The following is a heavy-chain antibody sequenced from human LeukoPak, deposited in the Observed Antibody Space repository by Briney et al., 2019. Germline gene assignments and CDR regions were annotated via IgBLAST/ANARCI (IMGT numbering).Heavy chain of an antibody. D-gene: IGHD1-26*01. J-gene: IGHJ4*02. CDR2: INTNTGNP. CDR1: GYTFTSYI. Sequence: ASVKVSCKASGYTFTSYILNWVRQAPGQGLECMGWINTNTGNPTYAQGFTGRFVFSLDTSVSTAYLQISSLKAEDTALYYCARASTPKVGATIYYFDYWGQGTLVTVSS. V-gene: IGHV7-4-1*02. CDR3: ARASTPKVGATIYYFDY.